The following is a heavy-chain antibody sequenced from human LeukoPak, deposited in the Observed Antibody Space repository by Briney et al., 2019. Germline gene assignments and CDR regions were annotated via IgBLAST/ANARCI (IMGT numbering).Heavy chain of an antibody. V-gene: IGHV1-69*13. J-gene: IGHJ4*02. CDR3: ARDQEQLYYFDY. D-gene: IGHD6-6*01. Sequence: ASVKVSCKASGGTFISYAISWVRQAPGQGLEWMGGIIPIFGTANYARKFQGRVTITADESTSTAYMELSSLRSEDTAVYYCARDQEQLYYFDYWGQGTLVTVSS. CDR2: IIPIFGTA. CDR1: GGTFISYA.